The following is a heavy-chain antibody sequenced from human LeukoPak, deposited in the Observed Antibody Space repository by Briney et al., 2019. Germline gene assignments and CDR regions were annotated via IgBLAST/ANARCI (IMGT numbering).Heavy chain of an antibody. J-gene: IGHJ4*02. CDR1: GFTFTSSA. CDR3: ARGVIAAGGNDFDY. V-gene: IGHV1-18*01. Sequence: ASVKVSCKASGFTFTSSAMQWVRQARGQRLEWMGWISAYNGNTNYAQKLQGRVTMTTDTSTSTAYMELRSLRSDDTAVYYCARGVIAAGGNDFDYWGQGTLVTVSS. D-gene: IGHD6-13*01. CDR2: ISAYNGNT.